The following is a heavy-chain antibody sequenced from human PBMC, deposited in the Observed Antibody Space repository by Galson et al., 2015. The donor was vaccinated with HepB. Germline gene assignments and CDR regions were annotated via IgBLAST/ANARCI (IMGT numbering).Heavy chain of an antibody. CDR3: ARDDAVAGTWWFDP. J-gene: IGHJ5*02. CDR2: ISAYNGNT. D-gene: IGHD6-19*01. Sequence: SVKVSCKASGYTFTSYGISWVRQAPGQGLEWMGWISAYNGNTNYAQKLQGRVTMTTDTSTSTAYMELRSLRSDDTAVYYCARDDAVAGTWWFDPWGQGTLVTVSS. V-gene: IGHV1-18*04. CDR1: GYTFTSYG.